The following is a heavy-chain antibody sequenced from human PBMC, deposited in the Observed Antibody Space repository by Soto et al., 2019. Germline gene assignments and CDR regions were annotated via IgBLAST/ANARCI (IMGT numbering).Heavy chain of an antibody. CDR2: INAGNGNT. CDR1: GYTSTSYA. J-gene: IGHJ4*02. V-gene: IGHV1-3*01. Sequence: ASVKVSCKASGYTSTSYAMHWVRQAPGQRLEWMGWINAGNGNTKYSQKFQGRVTITRDTSASTAYMELSSLRSEDTAVYYCARDLGRVRFLEWLPSPQAGFDYWGQGTLVTVSS. CDR3: ARDLGRVRFLEWLPSPQAGFDY. D-gene: IGHD3-3*01.